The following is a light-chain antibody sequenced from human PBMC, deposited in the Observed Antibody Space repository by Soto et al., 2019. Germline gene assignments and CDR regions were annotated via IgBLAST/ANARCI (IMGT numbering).Light chain of an antibody. CDR2: GAS. V-gene: IGKV3-15*01. CDR1: QSVSNK. J-gene: IGKJ2*01. CDR3: QHYNNWPPHT. Sequence: EIVMTQSPATLSASPGERATLSCRASQSVSNKLAWYQQKPGQAPRLLIYGASTRATGIPARFSGSGSGTEFTLTISSLQSEDFAVYYCQHYNNWPPHTFGQGTKLEI.